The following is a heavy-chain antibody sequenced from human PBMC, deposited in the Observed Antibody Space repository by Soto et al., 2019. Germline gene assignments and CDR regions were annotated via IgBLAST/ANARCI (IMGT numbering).Heavy chain of an antibody. V-gene: IGHV5-51*01. J-gene: IGHJ6*02. CDR1: GYTFTNYW. Sequence: GESLKISCKGSGYTFTNYWIGWVRQMPGKGLEWMGIIYPGDSDTKYNPSFQGQVTISADKSITTTYLQWSGLKALDTAIYYCAASIFYYGMDVWGQGTTVTVSS. CDR2: IYPGDSDT. CDR3: AASIFYYGMDV.